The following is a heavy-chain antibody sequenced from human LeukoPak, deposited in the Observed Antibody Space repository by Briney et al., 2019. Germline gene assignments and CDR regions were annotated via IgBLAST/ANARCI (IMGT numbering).Heavy chain of an antibody. V-gene: IGHV1-18*01. J-gene: IGHJ3*02. CDR1: GYTFTSYG. Sequence: ASVKVSCKASGYTFTSYGISWVRQAPGQGLEWMGWISAYNGNTNYAQKLQGRVTMTTDTSTSTAYMELRGLRSDDTAVYYCASTRSRSADPDAFDIWGQGTMVTVSS. CDR3: ASTRSRSADPDAFDI. CDR2: ISAYNGNT. D-gene: IGHD6-6*01.